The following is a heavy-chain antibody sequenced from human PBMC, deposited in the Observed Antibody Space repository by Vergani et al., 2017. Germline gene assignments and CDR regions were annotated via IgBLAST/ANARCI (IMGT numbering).Heavy chain of an antibody. CDR2: VKWNGDSS. V-gene: IGHV3-20*04. CDR1: GFTFGDYD. D-gene: IGHD3-10*01. J-gene: IGHJ4*02. CDR3: ARRGSGNTYYFDY. Sequence: EVQLVESGGGVVRPGGSLRLSCAASGFTFGDYDMNWVRQAPGKGPEWVSRVKWNGDSSVYADSVKGRFTISRDNAKNSLYLQMTSLRAEDTAFYYCARRGSGNTYYFDYWGQGALVTVSS.